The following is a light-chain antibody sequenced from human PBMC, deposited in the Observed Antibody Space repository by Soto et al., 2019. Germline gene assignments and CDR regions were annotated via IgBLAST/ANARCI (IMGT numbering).Light chain of an antibody. Sequence: SLLTQPASVSGSPGQSITLSCTGTSSDVGGYNYVSWYLQHPGKAPKLMIYDVSNRPSGVSNRFAGSKSGNMASLTISGLQAEDEADYFCSSYTSSTTLRIFGTGTKVTVL. V-gene: IGLV2-14*01. CDR3: SSYTSSTTLRI. CDR2: DVS. J-gene: IGLJ1*01. CDR1: SSDVGGYNY.